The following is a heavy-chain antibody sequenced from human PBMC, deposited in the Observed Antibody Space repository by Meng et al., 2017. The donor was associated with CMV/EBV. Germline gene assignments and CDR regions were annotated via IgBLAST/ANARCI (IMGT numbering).Heavy chain of an antibody. CDR3: ARGGIFNGNSIYIDY. CDR2: ISYDGRNK. D-gene: IGHD4-23*01. V-gene: IGHV3-30*04. CDR1: GFTFRNYA. Sequence: GESLKISCAVSGFTFRNYAMHWVRQAPGKGLEWVAVISYDGRNKDYADSVRGRFTIYRDNSKNTVYLQMNRLTPEDTAVYYCARGGIFNGNSIYIDYWGQGSLVTVSS. J-gene: IGHJ4*02.